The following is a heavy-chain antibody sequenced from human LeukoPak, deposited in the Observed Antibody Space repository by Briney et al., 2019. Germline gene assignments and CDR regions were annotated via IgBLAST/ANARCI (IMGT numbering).Heavy chain of an antibody. CDR2: INHGGST. CDR3: ATTKYCSTTSCSCNWFDP. D-gene: IGHD2-2*01. Sequence: SETLSLTCAVYGGSLGGFYWGWIRQPPGKGLEWIGEINHGGSTNYNPSLKSRVTISVDTSKNQFFLKLSSVTAADTAIYYCATTKYCSTTSCSCNWFDPWGQGTLVTVSS. CDR1: GGSLGGFY. J-gene: IGHJ5*02. V-gene: IGHV4-34*01.